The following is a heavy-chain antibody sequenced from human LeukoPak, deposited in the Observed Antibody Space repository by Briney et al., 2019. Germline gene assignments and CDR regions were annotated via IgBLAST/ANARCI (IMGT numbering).Heavy chain of an antibody. D-gene: IGHD3-3*01. CDR2: IYSGGST. CDR1: GLTFTNHS. CDR3: ARGPAGGFWSGYLYYFDY. J-gene: IGHJ4*02. V-gene: IGHV3-53*01. Sequence: PGGSLRLSCAVSGLTFTNHSMSWFRQAPGKGLEWVSVIYSGGSTYYADSVKGRFTISRDNSKNTLYLQTNSLRAEDTAVYYCARGPAGGFWSGYLYYFDYWGQGTLVTVSS.